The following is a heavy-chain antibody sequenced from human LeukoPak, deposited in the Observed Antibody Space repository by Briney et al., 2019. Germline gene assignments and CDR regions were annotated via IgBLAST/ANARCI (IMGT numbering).Heavy chain of an antibody. Sequence: PGGSLRLSCAPSVFTFSRYSMKWVRQAPGKGLEWVSYISSSISIIYYADSVKGRSTISRDNAQNSLYLQMNSLRDEDRAVYYCARDFYGDYLVHYWGQGPLVTVSS. CDR1: VFTFSRYS. D-gene: IGHD4-17*01. J-gene: IGHJ4*02. V-gene: IGHV3-48*02. CDR3: ARDFYGDYLVHY. CDR2: ISSSISII.